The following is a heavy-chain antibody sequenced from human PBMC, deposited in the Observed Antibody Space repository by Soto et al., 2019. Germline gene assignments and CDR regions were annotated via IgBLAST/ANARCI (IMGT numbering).Heavy chain of an antibody. D-gene: IGHD2-2*01. J-gene: IGHJ6*03. CDR3: AKGYCSSTSCFYYYYYYMDV. V-gene: IGHV3-23*01. CDR2: ISGSGGST. CDR1: GFTFSSYA. Sequence: EVQLLESGGGLVQPGGSLRLSCAASGFTFSSYAMSWVRQAPGKGLEWGSAISGSGGSTYYADSVRGRFTISRDNSKNTLYLQMNSLRAEDTAVYYCAKGYCSSTSCFYYYYYYMDVRGKGTTVTVSS.